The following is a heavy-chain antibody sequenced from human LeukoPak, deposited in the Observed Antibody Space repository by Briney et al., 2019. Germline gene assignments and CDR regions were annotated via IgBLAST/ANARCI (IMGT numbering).Heavy chain of an antibody. Sequence: PGGSLRLSCAASEFTFSSYAMSWVRQAPGKGLEWVSAISGSGGSSYYADSVKGRFTISREDSKNTLYLQLNSLRAEDTALYYCATNSGWYGVSWGQGTLVTVSS. V-gene: IGHV3-23*01. CDR3: ATNSGWYGVS. J-gene: IGHJ4*02. CDR2: ISGSGGSS. D-gene: IGHD6-19*01. CDR1: EFTFSSYA.